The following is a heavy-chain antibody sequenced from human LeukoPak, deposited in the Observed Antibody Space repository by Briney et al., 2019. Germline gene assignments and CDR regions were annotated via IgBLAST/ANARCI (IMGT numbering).Heavy chain of an antibody. V-gene: IGHV3-74*01. J-gene: IGHJ4*02. CDR3: ARGRGSGSSDY. Sequence: GGSLRLSCAASGFTFSSYAMHWVRQAPGKGLVWVSRINTDGSSAIYADSVKGRFTISRDNAKNTLYLQMISLRADDTAVYYCARGRGSGSSDYWGQGTLVTVSS. D-gene: IGHD3-10*01. CDR2: INTDGSSA. CDR1: GFTFSSYA.